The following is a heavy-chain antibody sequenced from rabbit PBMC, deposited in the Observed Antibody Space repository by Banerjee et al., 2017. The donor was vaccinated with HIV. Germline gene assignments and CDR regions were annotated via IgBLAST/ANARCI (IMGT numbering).Heavy chain of an antibody. Sequence: QEQLVESGGGLVQPEGSLTLTCKASGFSFSSSYHMCWVRQAPGKGLEWIACIDAGGSGSTYYASWAKGRFTISKTSSTTVTLQMTSLTAADTATYFCARDPGGSSDLWGQGTLVTVS. CDR2: IDAGGSGST. CDR1: GFSFSSSYH. V-gene: IGHV1S45*01. J-gene: IGHJ6*01. D-gene: IGHD5-1*01. CDR3: ARDPGGSSDL.